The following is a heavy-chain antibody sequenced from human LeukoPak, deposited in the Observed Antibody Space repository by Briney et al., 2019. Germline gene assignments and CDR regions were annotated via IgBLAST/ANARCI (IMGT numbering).Heavy chain of an antibody. D-gene: IGHD6-19*01. Sequence: GGSLRLSCAASGFTFSSYGMHWVRQAPGKGLEWVAVISYDGSNKYYADSVKGRFTISRDNSKNTLYLQLGSLRAEDMAVYYCARVVGGSGWSDYWGQGTLVTVSS. V-gene: IGHV3-30*03. J-gene: IGHJ4*02. CDR1: GFTFSSYG. CDR3: ARVVGGSGWSDY. CDR2: ISYDGSNK.